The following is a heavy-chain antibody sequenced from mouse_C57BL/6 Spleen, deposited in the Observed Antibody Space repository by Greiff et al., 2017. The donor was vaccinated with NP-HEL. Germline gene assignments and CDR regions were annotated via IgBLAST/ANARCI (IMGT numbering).Heavy chain of an antibody. CDR2: ISSGSSTI. J-gene: IGHJ2*01. D-gene: IGHD1-1*01. CDR1: GFTFSDYG. Sequence: EVQLVESGGGSVKPGGSLKLSCAASGFTFSDYGMHWVRQAPEKGLEWVAYISSGSSTIYYADTVKGRFTISRDNAKNTLFRQMTSLRSEDTAMYYCARGTTVVAPDYWGQGTTLTVSS. V-gene: IGHV5-17*01. CDR3: ARGTTVVAPDY.